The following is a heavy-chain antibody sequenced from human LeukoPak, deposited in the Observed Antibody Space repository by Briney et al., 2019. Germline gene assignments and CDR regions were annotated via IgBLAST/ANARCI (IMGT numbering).Heavy chain of an antibody. V-gene: IGHV3-33*01. CDR3: ARDPRPYGSGSSCMGY. J-gene: IGHJ4*02. Sequence: PGGSLRLSCAASGFTFSGYGMHWVRQAPGKGLEWVAAIWYDGSKEYFADSVKGRFTISRDNSKNTLYLQVNSLRAEDTAVYYCARDPRPYGSGSSCMGYWGQGTLVTVSS. CDR1: GFTFSGYG. CDR2: IWYDGSKE. D-gene: IGHD3-10*01.